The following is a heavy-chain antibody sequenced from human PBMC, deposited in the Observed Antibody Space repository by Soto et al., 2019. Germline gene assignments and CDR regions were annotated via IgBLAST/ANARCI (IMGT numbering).Heavy chain of an antibody. CDR2: ISFDGRNK. CDR1: GFTFSYYP. Sequence: QMQLVESGGGAVQPGRSLRLSCAASGFTFSYYPMHWVRQAPGKGLEWVAVISFDGRNKYYADSVKGRFTISRDNSTNTLYPRMNSLRGDETAVYYRARVPGDRVAILYIYPLEGREPLCDVDVWGQGTTVTVSS. J-gene: IGHJ6*02. CDR3: ARVPGDRVAILYIYPLEGREPLCDVDV. D-gene: IGHD5-12*01. V-gene: IGHV3-30*04.